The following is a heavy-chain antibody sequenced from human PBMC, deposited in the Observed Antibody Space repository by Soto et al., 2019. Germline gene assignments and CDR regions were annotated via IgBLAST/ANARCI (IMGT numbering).Heavy chain of an antibody. J-gene: IGHJ4*02. Sequence: PGGSLRLSCAASGFTFSNYDMNWVRQAPGKGLEWVSYITSSGSTIYSADSVKGRFTISRDNAKNSLSLQMKSLRAADTAVYYCARGGWTGYYNFDYWGPGTLVTVSS. CDR3: ARGGWTGYYNFDY. CDR1: GFTFSNYD. CDR2: ITSSGSTI. V-gene: IGHV3-48*03. D-gene: IGHD3-9*01.